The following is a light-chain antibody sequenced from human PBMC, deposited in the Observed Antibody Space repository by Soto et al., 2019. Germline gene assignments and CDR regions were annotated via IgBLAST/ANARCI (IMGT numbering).Light chain of an antibody. V-gene: IGKV3D-20*02. CDR1: QSVSSSY. CDR3: QQRSNWSVT. Sequence: VLTQSPCALSLSTGERATLSCRASQSVSSSYLAWYQLKPGQAPRLLIYGASSRATGIPARFSGSGSGTDFTLTISSLEPEDFAVYYCQQRSNWSVTFGGGTKVDIK. CDR2: GAS. J-gene: IGKJ4*01.